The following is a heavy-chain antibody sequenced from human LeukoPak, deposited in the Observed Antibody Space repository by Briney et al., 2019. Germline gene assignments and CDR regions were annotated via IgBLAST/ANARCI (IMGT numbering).Heavy chain of an antibody. CDR3: ARESSSWYETIDY. D-gene: IGHD6-13*01. CDR1: GFTFSSYW. Sequence: GGSLRLSCAASGFTFSSYWMHWVRQAPGKGLVWVSRINSDGSSTSYADSVKGRFTISRDNAKNTLYLQMNSLRAEDTAVYYCARESSSWYETIDYWGQGTLVTVSS. CDR2: INSDGSST. J-gene: IGHJ4*02. V-gene: IGHV3-74*01.